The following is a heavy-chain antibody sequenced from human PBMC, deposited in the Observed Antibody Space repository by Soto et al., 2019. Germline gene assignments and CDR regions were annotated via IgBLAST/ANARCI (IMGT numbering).Heavy chain of an antibody. CDR3: VRTSLVVAAATREDY. V-gene: IGHV3-21*01. CDR2: ISSSSTYI. D-gene: IGHD2-15*01. CDR1: GFTFSSYS. Sequence: GGSLRLSCAASGFTFSSYSMNWVRQAPGKGLEWVSSISSSSTYIYYADSVKGRFTISRDNAKNSLYLQMNSLRAEDTAVYYCVRTSLVVAAATREDYWGQGTPVTVSS. J-gene: IGHJ4*02.